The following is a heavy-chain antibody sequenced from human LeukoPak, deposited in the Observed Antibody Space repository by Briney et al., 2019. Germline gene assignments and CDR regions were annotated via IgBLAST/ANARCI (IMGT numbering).Heavy chain of an antibody. D-gene: IGHD3-22*01. V-gene: IGHV1-18*04. CDR1: GYTFTNYG. J-gene: IGHJ4*02. CDR2: ISAYNGNT. Sequence: APVKVSCKASGYTFTNYGITWVRQAPGQGREWMGWISAYNGNTNYAQNLQGRVTMTTDTSTSTAHMELRSLRSDDTAVYYCARTYYYDSNYFDYWGQGTPVTVSS. CDR3: ARTYYYDSNYFDY.